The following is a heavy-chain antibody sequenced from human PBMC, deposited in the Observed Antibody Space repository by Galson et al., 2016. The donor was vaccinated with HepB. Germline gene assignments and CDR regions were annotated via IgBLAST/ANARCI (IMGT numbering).Heavy chain of an antibody. CDR3: AKDKSSSWYGYYYYYMDV. D-gene: IGHD6-13*01. CDR1: GFTLSSYA. Sequence: SLRLSCAASGFTLSSYAMSWVRQAPGKGLEWVSAISGSGGSTYYADSVKGRFTISRDNSKNTLYLQMNSLRAEDTAVYYCAKDKSSSWYGYYYYYMDVWGKGTTVTVSS. CDR2: ISGSGGST. V-gene: IGHV3-23*01. J-gene: IGHJ6*03.